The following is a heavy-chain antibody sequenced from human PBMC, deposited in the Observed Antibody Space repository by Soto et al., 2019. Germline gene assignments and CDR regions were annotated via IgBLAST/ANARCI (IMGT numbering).Heavy chain of an antibody. Sequence: QVQLQESGPRLVKPSQDLSLTCTVSGGSINSGAYHWSWVRQHPGKGLERIGAISYRGTTYSNPSLQSRMTMSVDPSKTQLSLKLSSVTAADTAVYYCARMSATGTRWFDPWGPGTLVTVSS. CDR1: GGSINSGAYH. J-gene: IGHJ5*02. V-gene: IGHV4-31*03. CDR2: ISYRGTT. CDR3: ARMSATGTRWFDP. D-gene: IGHD1-1*01.